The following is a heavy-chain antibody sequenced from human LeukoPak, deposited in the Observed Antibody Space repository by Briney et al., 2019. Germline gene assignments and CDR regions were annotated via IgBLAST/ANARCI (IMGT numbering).Heavy chain of an antibody. V-gene: IGHV3-66*01. CDR3: ARGHPAAASFYFDY. Sequence: PGGSLRLSCAASGFTVSSNYMSWVRQAPGKGLEWVSVIYSGGSTYYADSVKGRFTISRDNSKNTLYLQMNSLRAEDTAVYYCARGHPAAASFYFDYWGQGTLVTVSS. CDR2: IYSGGST. J-gene: IGHJ4*02. D-gene: IGHD6-13*01. CDR1: GFTVSSNY.